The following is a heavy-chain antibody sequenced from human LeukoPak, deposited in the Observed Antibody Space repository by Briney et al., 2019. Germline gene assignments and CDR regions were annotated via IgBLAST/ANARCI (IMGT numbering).Heavy chain of an antibody. CDR2: ISYDGSSK. Sequence: PGRSLRLSCAASGFTFSSYGMHWVRQAPGKGLEWVAVISYDGSSKYYADSVKGRFTISRDNSKNTLYLQMNSLRAEDTAVYYCARVYGDYEQAIDYWGQGTLVTVSS. J-gene: IGHJ4*02. CDR3: ARVYGDYEQAIDY. D-gene: IGHD4-17*01. CDR1: GFTFSSYG. V-gene: IGHV3-30*03.